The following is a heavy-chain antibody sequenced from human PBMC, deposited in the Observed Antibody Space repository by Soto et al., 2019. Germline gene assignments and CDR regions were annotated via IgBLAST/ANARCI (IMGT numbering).Heavy chain of an antibody. V-gene: IGHV3-33*01. CDR3: ARDRSATGIHAGWFDP. D-gene: IGHD3-10*01. Sequence: QVQLVESGGGVVQPGRSLRLSCVASGFTFTNHGWHWVRQAPGKGLEWVAMIWFDGSKQYYADSVKGRFTISRDDSKNTYYLQMNSLRTEDTAVYYCARDRSATGIHAGWFDPWGQGTLVTVSS. CDR2: IWFDGSKQ. CDR1: GFTFTNHG. J-gene: IGHJ5*02.